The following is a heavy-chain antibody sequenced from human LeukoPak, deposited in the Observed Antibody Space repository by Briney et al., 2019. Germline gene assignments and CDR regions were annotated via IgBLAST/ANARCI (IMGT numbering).Heavy chain of an antibody. J-gene: IGHJ4*02. CDR2: ISSSGSTI. D-gene: IGHD6-13*01. CDR3: AKVGRKQLVVFDY. V-gene: IGHV3-48*03. Sequence: GGSLRLSCAAPGFTFSSYEMNWVRQAPGKGLEWVSYISSSGSTIYYADSVKGRFTISRDNAKNSLYLQMNSLRAEDTAVYYCAKVGRKQLVVFDYWGQGALVTVSS. CDR1: GFTFSSYE.